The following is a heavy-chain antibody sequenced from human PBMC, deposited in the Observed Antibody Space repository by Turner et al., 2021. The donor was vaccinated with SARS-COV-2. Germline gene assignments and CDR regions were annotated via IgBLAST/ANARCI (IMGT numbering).Heavy chain of an antibody. CDR3: ARAGWDLLPFDAFDI. CDR2: IIGSGENT. D-gene: IGHD1-26*01. V-gene: IGHV3-23*01. J-gene: IGHJ3*02. Sequence: EVQLLESGGGLVQPGGFLSLSCTGPGLTLNNFGMSWVRQAPGKGLEWVSTIIGSGENTHYAESVKGRFTISRDNSKNTLYLQMNSLRAEDTAIYYCARAGWDLLPFDAFDIWGQGTMVTISS. CDR1: GLTLNNFG.